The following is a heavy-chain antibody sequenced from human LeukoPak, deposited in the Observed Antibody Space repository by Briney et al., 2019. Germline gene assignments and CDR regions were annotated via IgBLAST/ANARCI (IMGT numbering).Heavy chain of an antibody. CDR2: IYPGDSDT. D-gene: IGHD6-6*01. Sequence: GESLKISCKGSGYRFTSYWIGWVRQLPGKGLEWMGIIYPGDSDTRYSPSFQGQVTISADKSISTAYLQWSSLKASDTAMYYCARSAGAAPYAFDIWGQGTMVTVSS. CDR1: GYRFTSYW. J-gene: IGHJ3*02. CDR3: ARSAGAAPYAFDI. V-gene: IGHV5-51*01.